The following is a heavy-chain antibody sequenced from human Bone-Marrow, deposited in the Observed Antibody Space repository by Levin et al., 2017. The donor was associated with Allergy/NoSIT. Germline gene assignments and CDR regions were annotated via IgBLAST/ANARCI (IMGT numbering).Heavy chain of an antibody. CDR1: GFTFSTNA. CDR2: IWYDGSSK. D-gene: IGHD3-16*01. J-gene: IGHJ4*02. CDR3: ARGYDYGDF. Sequence: LSLTCVASGFTFSTNAMLWVRQAPGKGLEWVAAIWYDGSSKYYGDSVMGRFTISRDNFRNTVYLQMNSLRADDTAVYYCARGYDYGDFWGQGTLVTVSS. V-gene: IGHV3-33*01.